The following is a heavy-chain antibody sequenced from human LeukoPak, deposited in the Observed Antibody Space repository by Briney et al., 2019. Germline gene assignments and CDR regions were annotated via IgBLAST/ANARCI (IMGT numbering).Heavy chain of an antibody. Sequence: GGSLRLSCAASGFIFSSYWMTWVRQAPGKGLEWVATIKHDGSEDYYLDSVKGRFTISRDNAKSPMWLQMNSLRAEDTAVYYCARDQTPFYWGQGTLVTVSS. V-gene: IGHV3-7*01. J-gene: IGHJ4*02. CDR1: GFIFSSYW. CDR2: IKHDGSED. CDR3: ARDQTPFY. D-gene: IGHD2-15*01.